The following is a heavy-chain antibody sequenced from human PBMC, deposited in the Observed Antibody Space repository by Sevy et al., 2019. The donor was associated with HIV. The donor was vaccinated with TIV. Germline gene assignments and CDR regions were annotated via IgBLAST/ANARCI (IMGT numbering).Heavy chain of an antibody. Sequence: GGSLRLSCAASGFTVSSNYMSWVRQAPGKGLEWVSVIYSGDRTDYADSGKGRFTISRDNSKNTLYLQMNSLRAEETAVYYCARDRVTYYYDSSGYYTSGYGMDVWGQGTTVTVSS. D-gene: IGHD3-22*01. CDR2: IYSGDRT. V-gene: IGHV3-53*01. CDR3: ARDRVTYYYDSSGYYTSGYGMDV. J-gene: IGHJ6*02. CDR1: GFTVSSNY.